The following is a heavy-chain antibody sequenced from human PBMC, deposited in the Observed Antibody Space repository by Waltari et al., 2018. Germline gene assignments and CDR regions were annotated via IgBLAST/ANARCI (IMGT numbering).Heavy chain of an antibody. J-gene: IGHJ4*02. D-gene: IGHD3-16*01. CDR3: ARRGETYYDYVWGSFDY. Sequence: QVQLVESGGGVVQPGRSLRLSCAASGFTFSSYGMHWVRQAPGRGLEWVAVISYDGSNKYYADSVKGRFTISRDNSKNTLYLQMNSLRAEDTAVYYCARRGETYYDYVWGSFDYWGQGTLVTVSS. V-gene: IGHV3-30*03. CDR1: GFTFSSYG. CDR2: ISYDGSNK.